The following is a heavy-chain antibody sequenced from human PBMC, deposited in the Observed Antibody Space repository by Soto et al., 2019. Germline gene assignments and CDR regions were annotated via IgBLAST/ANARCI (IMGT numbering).Heavy chain of an antibody. Sequence: QVQLVESGGGVVQPGRSLRLSCAASGFTFSSYGMHWVRQAPGKGLEWVAVISYDGSSKYYADSVKGRFTISRDNSKNTLYLEMNSLRADDTAVYYCAGEVASGYWGQGTVVTVSS. V-gene: IGHV3-30*03. J-gene: IGHJ4*02. CDR3: AGEVASGY. CDR2: ISYDGSSK. CDR1: GFTFSSYG. D-gene: IGHD2-21*01.